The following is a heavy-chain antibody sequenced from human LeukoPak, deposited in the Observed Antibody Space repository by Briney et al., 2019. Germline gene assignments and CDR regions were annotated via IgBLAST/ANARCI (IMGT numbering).Heavy chain of an antibody. D-gene: IGHD3-3*01. CDR1: GYTFTEMS. CDR2: IDPESGER. CDR3: ADFGVVTNWFDP. Sequence: ASVKVSCKVPGYTFTEMSIHWVRQTPGKGLEWLGGIDPESGERVYAQNFRGRVTMSEDTSTDTAYMEVSSLRSEDTAIYYCADFGVVTNWFDPWGQGTLVTVSS. J-gene: IGHJ5*02. V-gene: IGHV1-24*01.